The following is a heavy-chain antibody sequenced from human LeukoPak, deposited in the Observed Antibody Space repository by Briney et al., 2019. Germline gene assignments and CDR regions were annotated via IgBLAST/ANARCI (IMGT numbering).Heavy chain of an antibody. CDR2: ISGSGGST. CDR1: GFTFSSYA. Sequence: GGSLRLSRAASGFTFSSYAMSWVRQAPGKGLEWVSAISGSGGSTYYADSVKGRFTISRGNSKNTLYLQMNSLRAEDTAVYYCAKARLTGTNLDYWGQGTLVTVSS. CDR3: AKARLTGTNLDY. D-gene: IGHD1-7*01. J-gene: IGHJ4*02. V-gene: IGHV3-23*01.